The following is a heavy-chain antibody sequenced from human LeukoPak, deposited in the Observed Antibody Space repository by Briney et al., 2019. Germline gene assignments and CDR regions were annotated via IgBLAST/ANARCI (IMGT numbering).Heavy chain of an antibody. Sequence: PSETLSVTCTVSGGSISSYYWSWIRQPPGKGLEWIVYIFCSGSTKYNPSLKSRVTISVDTSKNQFSLKLSSVTAADTAVYYCARDRLQLQSWGQGTLVTVSS. J-gene: IGHJ5*02. D-gene: IGHD1-1*01. V-gene: IGHV4-59*01. CDR3: ARDRLQLQS. CDR1: GGSISSYY. CDR2: IFCSGST.